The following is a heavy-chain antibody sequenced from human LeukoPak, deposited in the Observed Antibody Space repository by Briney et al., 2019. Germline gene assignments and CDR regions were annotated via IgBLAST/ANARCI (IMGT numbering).Heavy chain of an antibody. CDR3: ARVGGCSGGSCYSVLLYHLYYYYGMDV. CDR2: IIPILGIA. V-gene: IGHV1-69*04. D-gene: IGHD2-15*01. Sequence: SVKVSCKASGGTFSSYAISWVRQAPGQGLEWMGRIIPILGIANYAQKFQGRVTITADKSTSTAYMELSSLRSEDTAVYYCARVGGCSGGSCYSVLLYHLYYYYGMDVWGQGTTVTVSS. J-gene: IGHJ6*02. CDR1: GGTFSSYA.